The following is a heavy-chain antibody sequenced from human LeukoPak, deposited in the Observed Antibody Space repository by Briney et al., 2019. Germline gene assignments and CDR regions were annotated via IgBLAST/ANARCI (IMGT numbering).Heavy chain of an antibody. CDR2: IYYSGST. V-gene: IGHV4-59*12. J-gene: IGHJ4*02. D-gene: IGHD6-19*01. CDR1: GGSISNYH. CDR3: ATISSGWYGPFDY. Sequence: SETLSLTCTVSGGSISNYHWSWIRQSPGKGLEWIAYIYYSGSTNYNPSLKSRVTMSVDTSKNQFSLKLSSVTAADTAVYYCATISSGWYGPFDYWGQGTLVTVSS.